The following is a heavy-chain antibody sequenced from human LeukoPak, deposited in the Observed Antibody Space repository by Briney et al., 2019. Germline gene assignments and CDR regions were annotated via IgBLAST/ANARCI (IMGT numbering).Heavy chain of an antibody. J-gene: IGHJ4*02. Sequence: ASVKVSCKASGGTFSSYAISWVRQAPGQGLEWMGRIIPILGIANYAQKFQCRVTITADKSTSTAYMELSSLRSEDTAVYYCARDSLVGIAARSSTPPLGYWGQGTLVTVSS. CDR3: ARDSLVGIAARSSTPPLGY. CDR2: IIPILGIA. V-gene: IGHV1-69*04. D-gene: IGHD6-6*01. CDR1: GGTFSSYA.